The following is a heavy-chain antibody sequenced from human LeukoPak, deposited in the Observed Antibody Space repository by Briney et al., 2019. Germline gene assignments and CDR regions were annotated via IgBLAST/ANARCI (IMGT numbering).Heavy chain of an antibody. CDR1: GFTVSSNY. CDR2: IYSGGTT. CDR3: ARSSSGWSPDY. Sequence: PGGSLRLSCAASGFTVSSNYMSWVRQAPGKGLEWISVIYSGGTTYYADSVKGRFTISRDNSKNTLYLQMNSLRAEDTAVYYCARSSSGWSPDYWGQGTLVTVSS. V-gene: IGHV3-53*01. J-gene: IGHJ4*02. D-gene: IGHD6-19*01.